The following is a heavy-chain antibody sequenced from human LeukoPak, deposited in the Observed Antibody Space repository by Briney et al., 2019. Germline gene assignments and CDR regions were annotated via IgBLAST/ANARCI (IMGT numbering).Heavy chain of an antibody. CDR1: GFSFSTYD. CDR3: ARDLFRGTAMVNADY. D-gene: IGHD5-18*01. Sequence: PGGSLRLSCVTSGFSFSTYDMSWVRQAPGKGLEWDSGITANTRGRITYYADSVKGRFTISRDSSKDTLYLQMNSLRAEDTAVYYCARDLFRGTAMVNADYWGQGTLVTVSS. J-gene: IGHJ4*02. CDR2: ITANTRGRIT. V-gene: IGHV3-23*01.